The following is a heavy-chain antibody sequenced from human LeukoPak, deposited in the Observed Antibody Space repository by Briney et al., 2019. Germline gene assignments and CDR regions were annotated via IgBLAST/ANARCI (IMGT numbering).Heavy chain of an antibody. CDR1: GFNLSSYS. J-gene: IGHJ4*02. CDR3: ARDLSGVTGYTYGRGIDY. Sequence: GGSLRLSCAASGFNLSSYSMNWVRQAPGKGLEWVSSLSFSSSYIYYADSVKGRFTISRDNAKTSLYLQMNSLRAEDTAVYYCARDLSGVTGYTYGRGIDYWGQGTLVTVSS. CDR2: LSFSSSYI. D-gene: IGHD5-18*01. V-gene: IGHV3-21*01.